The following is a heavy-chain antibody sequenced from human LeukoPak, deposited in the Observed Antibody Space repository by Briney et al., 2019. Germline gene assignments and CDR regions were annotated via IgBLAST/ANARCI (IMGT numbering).Heavy chain of an antibody. CDR2: INPSGGST. Sequence: ASVKVSCKASGYTFTSYYMHWVRRAPGQGLEWMGIINPSGGSTSYAQKFQGRVTMTRDTSTSTVYMELSSLRSEDTAVYYCATSVEMATIVDYWGQGTLVTVSS. CDR3: ATSVEMATIVDY. J-gene: IGHJ4*02. D-gene: IGHD5-24*01. V-gene: IGHV1-46*01. CDR1: GYTFTSYY.